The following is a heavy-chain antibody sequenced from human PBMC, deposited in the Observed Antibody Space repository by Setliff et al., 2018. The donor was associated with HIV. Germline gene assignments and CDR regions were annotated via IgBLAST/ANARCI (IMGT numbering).Heavy chain of an antibody. CDR1: GGSFKTYA. CDR3: ARAREMATINHYYNYLDV. D-gene: IGHD5-12*01. CDR2: IIPIFGTA. V-gene: IGHV1-69*01. Sequence: VKVSCKASGGSFKTYAINWVRQAPGQGLEWMGGIIPIFGTATYAQKFQGRVTITADESTNTAYMELRSLRSDDTAVYYCARAREMATINHYYNYLDVWGKGTTVTVSS. J-gene: IGHJ6*03.